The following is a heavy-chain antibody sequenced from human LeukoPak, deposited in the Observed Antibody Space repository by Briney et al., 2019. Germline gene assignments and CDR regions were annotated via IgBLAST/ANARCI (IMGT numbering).Heavy chain of an antibody. J-gene: IGHJ4*02. Sequence: GGSLRLSCAASGFTFSSYAMSWVRQAPGKGLEWVSAVSDSGNTTYYVGSVKGRFTISRDNSRNTLFLQMNSLRVEDTAVYYCAKLQKTSCYSAGDYWGQGTLVTVSS. V-gene: IGHV3-23*01. CDR3: AKLQKTSCYSAGDY. D-gene: IGHD2-15*01. CDR1: GFTFSSYA. CDR2: VSDSGNTT.